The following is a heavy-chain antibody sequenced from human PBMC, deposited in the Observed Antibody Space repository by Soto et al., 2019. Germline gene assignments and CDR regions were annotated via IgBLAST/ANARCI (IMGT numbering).Heavy chain of an antibody. CDR2: IYCGGST. CDR3: STSSRNEYHFAMDA. CDR1: GLSVSSSD. D-gene: IGHD6-6*01. V-gene: IGHV3-53*02. Sequence: EVHLVETGGGLIQPGGSLRLSCAASGLSVSSSDMSWVRQASGKGLEWVSVIYCGGSTHYAESVKGRFTISRDNSKNTVQLQMNSLRVDDTAVYFCSTSSRNEYHFAMDAWGQGTTVIVSS. J-gene: IGHJ6*02.